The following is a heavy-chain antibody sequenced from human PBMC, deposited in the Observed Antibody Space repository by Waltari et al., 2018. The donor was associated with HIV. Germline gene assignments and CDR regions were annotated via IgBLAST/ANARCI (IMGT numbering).Heavy chain of an antibody. CDR2: IKQDGSEK. Sequence: EVQLVACGGGLVQPGGSMRLSCAALGFTFSSYGMSWVRQAPGKGLEWVANIKQDGSEKYYVDSVKGRFTISRDNAKNSVYLQMNSLRAEDTAVYYCARPIGRGQDYWGQGTLVTVSS. J-gene: IGHJ4*02. V-gene: IGHV3-7*01. CDR3: ARPIGRGQDY. CDR1: GFTFSSYG.